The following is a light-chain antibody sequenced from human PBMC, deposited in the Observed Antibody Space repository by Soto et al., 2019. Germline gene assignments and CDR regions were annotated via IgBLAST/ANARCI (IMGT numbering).Light chain of an antibody. CDR1: QSISDW. V-gene: IGKV1-5*03. CDR2: RAS. Sequence: DIQMTQSPSTLSASIGDRVTITCRASQSISDWLAWYQQKPGKAPKLLIYRASNLEGGGPSRFSGSGSGTEFTLTINSLQTDDFATYSCQQYNGYARAFGQGTKVEIK. CDR3: QQYNGYARA. J-gene: IGKJ1*01.